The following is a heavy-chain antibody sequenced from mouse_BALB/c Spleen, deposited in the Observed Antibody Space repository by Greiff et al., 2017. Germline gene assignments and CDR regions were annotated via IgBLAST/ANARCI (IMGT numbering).Heavy chain of an antibody. V-gene: IGHV5-9-3*01. CDR2: ISSGGSYT. CDR3: ARHGDY. Sequence: EVKVEESGGGLVKPGGSLKLSCAASGFTFSSYAMSWVRQTPEKRLEWVATISSGGSYTYYPDSVKGRFTISRDNAKNTLYLQMSSLRSEDTAMYYCARHGDYWGQGTTLTVSS. CDR1: GFTFSSYA. J-gene: IGHJ2*01.